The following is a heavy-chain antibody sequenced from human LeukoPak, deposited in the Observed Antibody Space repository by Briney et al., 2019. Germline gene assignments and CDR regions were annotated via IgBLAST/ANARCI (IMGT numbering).Heavy chain of an antibody. CDR1: GGSISSHY. D-gene: IGHD3-10*01. V-gene: IGHV4-59*11. Sequence: SETPSLTCTVSGGSISSHYWSWIRQPPGKGLEWIGYIYYSGSTNYNPSLKSRVTISVDTSKNQFSLKLSSVTAAGTAVYYCARDAGGSGRHYYYGMDVWGQGTTVTVSS. CDR2: IYYSGST. CDR3: ARDAGGSGRHYYYGMDV. J-gene: IGHJ6*02.